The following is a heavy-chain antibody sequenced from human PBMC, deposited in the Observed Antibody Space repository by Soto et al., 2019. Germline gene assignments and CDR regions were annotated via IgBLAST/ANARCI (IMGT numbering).Heavy chain of an antibody. V-gene: IGHV3-48*02. CDR1: GFTFSGHG. CDR2: ISRSDSDT. J-gene: IGHJ4*02. D-gene: IGHD2-21*01. CDR3: VRDVGRGGDGKSIY. Sequence: EVQLVESGGDLVQPGGSLRLSCAASGFTFSGHGMNWVRQAPGKGLEWVSHISRSDSDTAYAESVEGRFTISRDNVKNSLFLQMNSLRDDDTAVYYCVRDVGRGGDGKSIYWGQGTMVTVSS.